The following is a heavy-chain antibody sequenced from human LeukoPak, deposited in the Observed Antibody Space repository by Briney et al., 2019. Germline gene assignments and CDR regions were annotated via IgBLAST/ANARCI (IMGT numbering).Heavy chain of an antibody. J-gene: IGHJ5*02. V-gene: IGHV3-21*01. CDR3: ARDGVLYSSGWYIWFDP. D-gene: IGHD6-19*01. CDR1: GFTFNRYS. Sequence: GGSLRLSCVVSGFTFNRYSMNWVRQAPGKGLEWVSVISGGSASTFYADSVKGRFTISRDNAKNSLYLQMDSLRAEDTAVYYCARDGVLYSSGWYIWFDPWGQGTLVTVSS. CDR2: ISGGSAST.